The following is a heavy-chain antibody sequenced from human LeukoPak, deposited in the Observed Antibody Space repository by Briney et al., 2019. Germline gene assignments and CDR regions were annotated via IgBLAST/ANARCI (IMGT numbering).Heavy chain of an antibody. J-gene: IGHJ4*02. CDR2: IWYDGSNK. CDR3: ARDSCSGGSCYLDY. CDR1: GFTFSSYG. Sequence: PGRSLRLSCAASGFTFSSYGMHWVRQAPGKGLEWVAVIWYDGSNKYYADSVKGRFAISRDNSKNTLYLQMNSLRAEDTAVYYCARDSCSGGSCYLDYWGQGTLVTVSS. V-gene: IGHV3-33*01. D-gene: IGHD2-15*01.